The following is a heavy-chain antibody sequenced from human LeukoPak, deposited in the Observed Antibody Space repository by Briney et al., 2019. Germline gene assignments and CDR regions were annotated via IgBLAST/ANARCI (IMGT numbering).Heavy chain of an antibody. CDR1: GGTFSSYA. CDR2: IIPILGIA. D-gene: IGHD3-22*01. J-gene: IGHJ6*02. V-gene: IGHV1-69*04. CDR3: AVYYYDSSGYYWGDYYCGMDV. Sequence: SVKVSCKASGGTFSSYAISWVRQAPGQGLEWMGRIIPILGIANYAQKFQGRITITADKSTSTAYMEQSSLRSEDTAVYYCAVYYYDSSGYYWGDYYCGMDVWGQGTTVTVSS.